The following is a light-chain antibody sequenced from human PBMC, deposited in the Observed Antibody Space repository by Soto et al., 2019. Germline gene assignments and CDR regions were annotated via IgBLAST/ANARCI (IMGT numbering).Light chain of an antibody. CDR2: GAS. CDR3: QQYGSSPRT. Sequence: EIVLTQSPGTLSLSPGERATLSCRASQIVSSTYLAWYQQKPGQAPRLVIYGASSRATGIPDRFSGSGSGTDFTLTISRLEPEDFAVYYCQQYGSSPRTFGQGTKLEIK. CDR1: QIVSSTY. V-gene: IGKV3-20*01. J-gene: IGKJ2*01.